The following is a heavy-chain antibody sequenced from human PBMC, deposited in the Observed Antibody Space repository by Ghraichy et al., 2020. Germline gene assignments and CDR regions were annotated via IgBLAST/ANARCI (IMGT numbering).Heavy chain of an antibody. Sequence: SETLSLTCTVSGGSISSSSYYWGWIRQPPGKGLEWIGSIYYSGSTYYNPSLKSRVTISVDTSKNQFSLKLSSVTAADTAVYYCARPSPEYGYSYGYFGYWGQGTLVTVSS. CDR2: IYYSGST. V-gene: IGHV4-39*01. J-gene: IGHJ4*02. D-gene: IGHD5-18*01. CDR1: GGSISSSSYY. CDR3: ARPSPEYGYSYGYFGY.